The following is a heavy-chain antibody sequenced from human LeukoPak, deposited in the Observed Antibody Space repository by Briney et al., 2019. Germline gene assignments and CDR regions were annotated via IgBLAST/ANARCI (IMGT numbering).Heavy chain of an antibody. Sequence: GGSLRLSCAASGFTFSSYWMHWVRQAPGKGPVWVSRINNDGSGTTYADSVKGRFTISRDDAKNTLYLQMNSLRAEDTAVYYCAKNGYWGQGTLVTVSS. CDR1: GFTFSSYW. CDR2: INNDGSGT. J-gene: IGHJ4*02. CDR3: AKNGY. V-gene: IGHV3-74*01.